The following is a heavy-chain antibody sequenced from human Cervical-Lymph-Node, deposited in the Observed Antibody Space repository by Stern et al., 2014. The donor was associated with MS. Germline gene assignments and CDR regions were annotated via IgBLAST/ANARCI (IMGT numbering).Heavy chain of an antibody. J-gene: IGHJ5*02. CDR3: ARVGGQWLSLIDP. CDR2: IYYSGST. Sequence: QVQLQESGPGLVKPSATLSLTCTVSGGSISSYYWSWIRQPPGQGLEWIGYIYYSGSTNYNPALKSRVTISVDTSKNQFSLKLSSVTAADTAVYYCARVGGQWLSLIDPWGQGTLVTVSS. D-gene: IGHD6-19*01. CDR1: GGSISSYY. V-gene: IGHV4-59*01.